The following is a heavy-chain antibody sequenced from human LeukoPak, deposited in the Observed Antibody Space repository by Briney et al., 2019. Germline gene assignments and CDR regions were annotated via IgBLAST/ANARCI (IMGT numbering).Heavy chain of an antibody. Sequence: PGGSLRLSCAASGVTFSTFEVNWVRQAPGKGLEWVSFISSSGSTIFYADSVKGRFTISRDNARNSLYLQMNSLRSEDTAIYYCARVGASYGALDYWGQGALDTVSS. V-gene: IGHV3-48*03. CDR3: ARVGASYGALDY. J-gene: IGHJ4*02. CDR1: GVTFSTFE. CDR2: ISSSGSTI. D-gene: IGHD1-26*01.